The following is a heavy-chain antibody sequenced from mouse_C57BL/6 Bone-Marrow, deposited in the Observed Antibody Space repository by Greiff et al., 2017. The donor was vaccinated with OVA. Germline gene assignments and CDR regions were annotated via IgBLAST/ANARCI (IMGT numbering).Heavy chain of an antibody. J-gene: IGHJ2*01. CDR2: IWRGGST. CDR1: GFSLTSYG. D-gene: IGHD2-1*01. Sequence: VQLKESGPGLVQPSQSLSITCTASGFSLTSYGVHWVRQSPGKGLEWLGVIWRGGSTDYNAAVISRLSISKDNAKSQVFFKMNSLQADDTGIYYGAGGDGKGFDYWGQGTTLTVSS. V-gene: IGHV2-2*01. CDR3: AGGDGKGFDY.